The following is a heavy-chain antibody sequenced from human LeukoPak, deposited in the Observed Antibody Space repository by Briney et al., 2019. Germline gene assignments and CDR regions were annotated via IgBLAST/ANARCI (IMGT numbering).Heavy chain of an antibody. Sequence: GGSLRLSCAATGFTFSSYEMNWVRKAPGKGLEWVSYISSSGSTIYYADSVKGRFAISRDNAKNSLYLQMNSLRAEDTAVYYCARVGNYGGYWGQGTLVTVSS. D-gene: IGHD4-11*01. CDR1: GFTFSSYE. CDR2: ISSSGSTI. V-gene: IGHV3-48*03. J-gene: IGHJ4*02. CDR3: ARVGNYGGY.